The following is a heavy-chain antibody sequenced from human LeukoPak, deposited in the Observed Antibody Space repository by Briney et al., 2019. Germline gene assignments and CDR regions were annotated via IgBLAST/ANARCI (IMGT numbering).Heavy chain of an antibody. V-gene: IGHV4-38-2*01. D-gene: IGHD3-22*01. CDR1: GYSISSGYY. CDR3: ASSGVYYDSSGYLDY. Sequence: PSETLSLTCSVSGYSISSGYYWGWIRQPPRKGLEWIGTIYYTGTTYYNPSLKSQITISVDTSKNQFSLKLSSVTAADTAVYYCASSGVYYDSSGYLDYWGQGTLVTVSS. J-gene: IGHJ4*02. CDR2: IYYTGTT.